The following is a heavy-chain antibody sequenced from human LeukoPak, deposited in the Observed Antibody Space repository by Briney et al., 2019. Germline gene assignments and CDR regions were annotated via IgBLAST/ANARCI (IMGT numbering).Heavy chain of an antibody. Sequence: ASVKVSCKASGYTFTGYDINWVRQATGQGLEWMGWMNPNSGNTGYAQKFQGRVTMTRNTSISTAYMELSSLRSEDTAVYYCARGPLEYCSSTSCYTRDYWGQGTLVTVSS. CDR3: ARGPLEYCSSTSCYTRDY. J-gene: IGHJ4*02. V-gene: IGHV1-8*01. CDR2: MNPNSGNT. D-gene: IGHD2-2*02. CDR1: GYTFTGYD.